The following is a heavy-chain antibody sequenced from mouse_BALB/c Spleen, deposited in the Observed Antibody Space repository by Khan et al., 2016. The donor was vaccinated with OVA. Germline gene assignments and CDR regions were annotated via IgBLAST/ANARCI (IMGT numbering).Heavy chain of an antibody. CDR2: IWSDGST. D-gene: IGHD2-10*01. CDR1: GFSLTNYG. Sequence: QVQLKESGPGLVAPSQSLSITCTLSGFSLTNYGVHWVRLPPGKGLEWLVVIWSDGSTTYNSALKSRLSISKDNSKSQVFLKMNSLQTDDTAMYYCARQPYYHYYVMDYWGQGTSVTVSA. CDR3: ARQPYYHYYVMDY. J-gene: IGHJ4*01. V-gene: IGHV2-6-1*01.